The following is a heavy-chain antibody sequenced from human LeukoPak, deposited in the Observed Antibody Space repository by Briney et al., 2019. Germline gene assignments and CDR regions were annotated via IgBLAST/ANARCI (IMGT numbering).Heavy chain of an antibody. CDR3: ARRGPPLDY. CDR2: IYYSGST. J-gene: IGHJ4*02. CDR1: GGSISSSSYY. Sequence: SETLSLTCTVSGGSISSSSYYWGWIRQPPGKGLEWIGSIYYSGSTYYNPSLKSRVTISVDTSKNQFSLKLSSVTAADTAVYYCARRGPPLDYWGQGTLVTVSS. D-gene: IGHD3-16*01. V-gene: IGHV4-39*01.